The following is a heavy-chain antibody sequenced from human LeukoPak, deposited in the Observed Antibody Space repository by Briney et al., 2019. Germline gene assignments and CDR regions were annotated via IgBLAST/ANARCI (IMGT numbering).Heavy chain of an antibody. J-gene: IGHJ4*02. D-gene: IGHD3-10*01. CDR2: IKEDGSQK. Sequence: PGGSLRLSCAASGFTFSTYWMSWVRQAPGKGLEWMTNIKEDGSQKNYVESVKGRFTISRDNAKNLLSLQMNSLRAEDTAVYYCVRYGSWSYSHWGQGTLVTVSS. V-gene: IGHV3-7*03. CDR1: GFTFSTYW. CDR3: VRYGSWSYSH.